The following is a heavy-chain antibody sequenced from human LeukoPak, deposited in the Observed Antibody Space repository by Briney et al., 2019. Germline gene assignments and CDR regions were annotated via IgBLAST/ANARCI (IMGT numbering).Heavy chain of an antibody. D-gene: IGHD5-24*01. CDR2: INPSGGST. CDR3: ASRDGYTHHFGY. J-gene: IGHJ4*02. CDR1: GYTFTSYY. V-gene: IGHV1-46*01. Sequence: ASVKVSCTASGYTFTSYYMHWVRQAPGQGLEWMGIINPSGGSTSYAQKFQGRVTMTRDTSTSTVYMELSSLRSEDTAVYYCASRDGYTHHFGYWGQGTLVTVSS.